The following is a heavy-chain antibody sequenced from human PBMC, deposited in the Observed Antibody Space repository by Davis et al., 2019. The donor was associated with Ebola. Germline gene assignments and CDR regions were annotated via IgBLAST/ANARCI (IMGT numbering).Heavy chain of an antibody. Sequence: GESLKISCAASGFTFSSYAMSWVRQSPGKGLEWVSDISGSGGSTYYADSVKGRFTISRDNSKNTLYLQMNSLRAEDTAVYYCARQDYDFWSGDYYYYGMDVWGQGTTVTVSS. CDR1: GFTFSSYA. V-gene: IGHV3-23*01. D-gene: IGHD3-3*01. J-gene: IGHJ6*02. CDR3: ARQDYDFWSGDYYYYGMDV. CDR2: ISGSGGST.